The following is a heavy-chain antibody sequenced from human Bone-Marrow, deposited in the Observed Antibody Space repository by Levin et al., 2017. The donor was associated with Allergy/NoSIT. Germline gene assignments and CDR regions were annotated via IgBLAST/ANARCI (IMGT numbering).Heavy chain of an antibody. J-gene: IGHJ4*02. CDR2: IDSSGSTK. V-gene: IGHV3-48*03. Sequence: GGSLRLSCAASEFTFSSYQMNWVRQAPGKGLEWIPYIDSSGSTKYQADSVKGRFTIYRDNAKNSLYLQMSSLRVEDTAVYYCARSAMSRWELLDSWGQGTLVTVSS. CDR3: ARSAMSRWELLDS. D-gene: IGHD1-26*01. CDR1: EFTFSSYQ.